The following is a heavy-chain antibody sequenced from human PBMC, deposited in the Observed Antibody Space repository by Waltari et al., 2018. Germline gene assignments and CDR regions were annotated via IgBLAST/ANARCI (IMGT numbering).Heavy chain of an antibody. J-gene: IGHJ5*02. V-gene: IGHV3-23*01. D-gene: IGHD1-1*01. CDR1: GFTFSNYA. Sequence: EVQVLESGGGLAQPGGSLRLSCAAPGFTFSNYAMRWVRQAPGKGLECVSGINRGGDSTAYVDSVKGRFTISRDNSKNTLYLQMNSLRVEDTALYYCARGINESFEPWGQGTLVTVSS. CDR2: INRGGDST. CDR3: ARGINESFEP.